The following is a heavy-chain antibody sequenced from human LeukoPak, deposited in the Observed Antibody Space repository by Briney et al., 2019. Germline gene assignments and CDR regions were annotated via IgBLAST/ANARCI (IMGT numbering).Heavy chain of an antibody. D-gene: IGHD6-19*01. Sequence: GGSLRLSCAASGFTFSSYAMSWVRQAPGKGLEWVSAISGSGGSTYYADSVKGRFTIFRDNSKNTLYLQMNSLRAEDTAVYYCAKDSFSSGWYDYWGQGTLVTVSS. V-gene: IGHV3-23*01. J-gene: IGHJ4*02. CDR2: ISGSGGST. CDR1: GFTFSSYA. CDR3: AKDSFSSGWYDY.